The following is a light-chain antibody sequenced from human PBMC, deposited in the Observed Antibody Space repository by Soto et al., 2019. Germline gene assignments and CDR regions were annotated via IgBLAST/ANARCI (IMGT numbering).Light chain of an antibody. CDR2: GAS. Sequence: EIVMTQSPATLSVSPGERATLSCRVSQSVRIELDWNHEKPGKAPRLLIYGASNRATGIPARFSGSGSGTDFTLTIKSLEPEDSAVYYCQQRSNWPSITFGQGRRLE. CDR1: QSVRIE. CDR3: QQRSNWPSIT. J-gene: IGKJ5*01. V-gene: IGKV3-11*01.